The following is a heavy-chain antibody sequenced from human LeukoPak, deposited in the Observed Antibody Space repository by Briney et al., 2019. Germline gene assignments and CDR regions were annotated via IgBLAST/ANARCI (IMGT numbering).Heavy chain of an antibody. CDR2: ISGDGNI. V-gene: IGHV3-23*01. Sequence: GSLRLSCAASGFTFSSLAMSWVRQAPGKGLEWVSAISGDGNIYYADSVKGRFTISRDNSKNTLYLQMNSLRAEDTAVYYCARVKAGYYYYMDVWGKGTTVTVSS. CDR3: ARVKAGYYYYMDV. CDR1: GFTFSSLA. J-gene: IGHJ6*03. D-gene: IGHD3-10*01.